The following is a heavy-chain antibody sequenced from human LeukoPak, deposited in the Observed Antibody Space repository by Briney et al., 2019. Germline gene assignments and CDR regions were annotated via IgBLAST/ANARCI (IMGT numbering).Heavy chain of an antibody. CDR2: ISSASGTI. CDR3: ARSTELSDPYFYYGMDV. Sequence: GGSLRLSCAASGFSFRSFEMSWVRQAPGKGLECIAYISSASGTIYHADSVKGRFTISRDNANNSLYLEMNSLRAEDTAIYYCARSTELSDPYFYYGMDVWGQGTTVTVSS. CDR1: GFSFRSFE. V-gene: IGHV3-48*03. J-gene: IGHJ6*02. D-gene: IGHD1-26*01.